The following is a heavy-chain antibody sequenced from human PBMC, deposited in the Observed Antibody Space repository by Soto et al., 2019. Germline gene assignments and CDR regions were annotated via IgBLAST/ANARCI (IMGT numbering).Heavy chain of an antibody. J-gene: IGHJ6*02. CDR2: INPSGGST. Sequence: ASVKVSCKASGYTFTSYYMHWVRQAPGQGLEWMGIINPSGGSTSYAQKFQGRVTMTRDTSTSTVYMELSSLRSEDTAVYYCARDRITIFGVVIIPLGYYGMDVWGQGTTVTVSS. CDR3: ARDRITIFGVVIIPLGYYGMDV. CDR1: GYTFTSYY. D-gene: IGHD3-3*01. V-gene: IGHV1-46*01.